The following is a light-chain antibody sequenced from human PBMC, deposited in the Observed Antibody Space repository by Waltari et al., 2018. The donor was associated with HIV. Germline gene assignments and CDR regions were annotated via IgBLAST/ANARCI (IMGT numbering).Light chain of an antibody. V-gene: IGLV1-40*01. Sequence: QSVLTQPPSVFGAPGQRVTISCTGSSSNIGADYDVQWYQQGPGTAPKLLIYGNNNRPSGCPDRFSGSKSGTSASLAITGVQAEDEADYYCQSYDSGLSGVVFGGGTRLTVL. CDR2: GNN. CDR3: QSYDSGLSGVV. J-gene: IGLJ2*01. CDR1: SSNIGADYD.